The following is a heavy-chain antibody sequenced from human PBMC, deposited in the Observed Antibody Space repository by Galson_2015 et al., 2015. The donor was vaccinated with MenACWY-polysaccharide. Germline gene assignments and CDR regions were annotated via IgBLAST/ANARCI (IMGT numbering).Heavy chain of an antibody. CDR1: GFTFSSYD. V-gene: IGHV3-13*01. Sequence: SLRLSCAASGFTFSSYDMHWVRQATGKGLEWVSAIGTAGDTYYPGSVKGRFTISRDNSKNTLYLQMNSLRAEDTAVYYCARDSGSYFDAFDIWGQGTMVTVSS. D-gene: IGHD1-26*01. CDR3: ARDSGSYFDAFDI. CDR2: IGTAGDT. J-gene: IGHJ3*02.